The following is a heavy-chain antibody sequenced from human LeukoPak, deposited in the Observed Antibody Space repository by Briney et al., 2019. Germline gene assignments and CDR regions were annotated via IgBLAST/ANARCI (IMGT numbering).Heavy chain of an antibody. Sequence: GGSLRLSCAASGFTFSSYAMHWVRQAPGKGLEWVAVISYDGSNKYYADSVKGRFTISRDNSKYTLYLQMNSLRAEDTAVYYCTGATDFDYWGQGTLVTVSS. CDR1: GFTFSSYA. J-gene: IGHJ4*02. CDR2: ISYDGSNK. CDR3: TGATDFDY. D-gene: IGHD1-26*01. V-gene: IGHV3-30-3*01.